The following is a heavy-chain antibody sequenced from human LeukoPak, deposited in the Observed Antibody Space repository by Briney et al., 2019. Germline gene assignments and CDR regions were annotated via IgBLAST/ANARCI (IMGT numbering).Heavy chain of an antibody. CDR2: INAGNGNT. D-gene: IGHD1-7*01. CDR3: ARAPTNWNYPRIYFDY. V-gene: IGHV1-3*01. CDR1: GYTFTIYA. J-gene: IGHJ4*02. Sequence: ASVNVSFKASGYTFTIYAMHWVRQAPGQRLEWMGWINAGNGNTKYSQKFQGRVTITRDTSASTAYMELSSLRSEDTAVYYCARAPTNWNYPRIYFDYWGQGTLVTVSS.